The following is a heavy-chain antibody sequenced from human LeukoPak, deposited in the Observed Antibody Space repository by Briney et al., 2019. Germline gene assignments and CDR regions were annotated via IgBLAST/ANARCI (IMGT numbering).Heavy chain of an antibody. CDR3: ATDELERRIFDY. J-gene: IGHJ4*02. V-gene: IGHV1-24*01. CDR1: GYTLTELS. D-gene: IGHD1-1*01. CDR2: FDPEDGET. Sequence: ASVKVSCKVSGYTLTELSMHWVRQAPGKGLEWMGGFDPEDGETIYAQKFQGRVTMTEDTSTDTAYMELSSPRSEDTAVYYCATDELERRIFDYWGQGTLVTVSS.